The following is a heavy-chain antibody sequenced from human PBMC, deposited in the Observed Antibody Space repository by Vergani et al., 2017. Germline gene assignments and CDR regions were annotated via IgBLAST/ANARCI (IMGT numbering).Heavy chain of an antibody. V-gene: IGHV3-30*03. CDR2: ISYDGSNK. J-gene: IGHJ4*02. Sequence: QVQLVESGGGVVQPGRSLRLSCAASGFTFSSYGMHWVRQAPGKGLEWVAVISYDGSNKYYADSVKGRFTISRDNSKNTLYLQMNSLRAEDTAVYYCARTGSSGWTNYFDYWGQGTLVTVSS. CDR1: GFTFSSYG. CDR3: ARTGSSGWTNYFDY. D-gene: IGHD6-19*01.